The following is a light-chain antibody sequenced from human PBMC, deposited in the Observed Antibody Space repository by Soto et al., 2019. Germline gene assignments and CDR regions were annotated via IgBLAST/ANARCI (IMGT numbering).Light chain of an antibody. CDR2: DAS. V-gene: IGKV1-33*01. Sequence: DIQMTQSPSSLSASVGDRVTITCQASQDIRNYLNWYQHKPGKAPKLLIYDASNLETGVPSRFSGSGSGKDFTFTISSLQPEDIATYYCQQYDNLPPFTFGGGTKVEIK. CDR3: QQYDNLPPFT. J-gene: IGKJ4*01. CDR1: QDIRNY.